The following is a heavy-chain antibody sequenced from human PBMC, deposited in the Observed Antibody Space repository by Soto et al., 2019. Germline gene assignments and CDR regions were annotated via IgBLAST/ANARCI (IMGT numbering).Heavy chain of an antibody. CDR1: GGPARSYT. V-gene: IGHV1-69*04. CDR3: ARERFCSSTACYRDAFDV. Sequence: QVQLVQSGAEVRKPGSSVRVSCKASGGPARSYTLTWVRQAPGQGLEWMGRIIPLLGVPDYAQKFQGRLTIDADKSTTTAYLDLSSLTSDDTALYYCARERFCSSTACYRDAFDVWGQGTQVTVSS. J-gene: IGHJ3*01. D-gene: IGHD2-2*01. CDR2: IIPLLGVP.